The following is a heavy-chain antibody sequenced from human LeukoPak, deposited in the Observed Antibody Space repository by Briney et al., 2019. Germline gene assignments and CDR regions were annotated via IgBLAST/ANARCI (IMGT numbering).Heavy chain of an antibody. CDR1: GFTFSSYA. V-gene: IGHV3-64*01. J-gene: IGHJ4*02. CDR3: ARYCNGVTCYSGYDY. Sequence: RSGGSLRLSCAASGFTFSSYAMHWVRQTPGKGLEYVSAISTNGGGTYYANSVKGRFTISRDNSKNTLYLQMGSLRAEDMAVYFCARYCNGVTCYSGYDYGGQGTLVTVSS. CDR2: ISTNGGGT. D-gene: IGHD2-15*01.